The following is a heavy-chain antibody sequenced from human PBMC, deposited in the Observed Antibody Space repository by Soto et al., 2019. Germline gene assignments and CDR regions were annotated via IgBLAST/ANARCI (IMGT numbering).Heavy chain of an antibody. CDR2: INSDGSST. CDR3: ARVLYSSGWYRDYFDY. Sequence: GGSLRLSCAASGFTFSSYWMHWVRQAPGKGLVWVSRINSDGSSTSYADSVKGRFTISRDNAKNTLYLQMNSLRAEDTAVYYCARVLYSSGWYRDYFDYWGQGTLVTVSS. CDR1: GFTFSSYW. D-gene: IGHD6-19*01. J-gene: IGHJ4*02. V-gene: IGHV3-74*01.